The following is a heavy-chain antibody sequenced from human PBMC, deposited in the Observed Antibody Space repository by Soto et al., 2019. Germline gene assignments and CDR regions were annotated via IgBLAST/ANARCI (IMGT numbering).Heavy chain of an antibody. J-gene: IGHJ6*03. D-gene: IGHD2-2*01. CDR3: STTSLYYMDV. V-gene: IGHV3-73*01. Sequence: GGSLRLSCAASGFTFSGSTLHWVRQASGKGLEWIGHIRSELNDYATTYAVSVKGRFTISRDDSKSTAYLQMNSLQTEDTALYYCSTTSLYYMDVWGKGTTVTVSS. CDR2: IRSELNDYAT. CDR1: GFTFSGST.